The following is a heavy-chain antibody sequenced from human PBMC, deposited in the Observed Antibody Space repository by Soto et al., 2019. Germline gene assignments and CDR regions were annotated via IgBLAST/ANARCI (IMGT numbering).Heavy chain of an antibody. CDR3: ARAQAGYSSGWPAGY. CDR2: INAGNGNT. CDR1: GYTFTSYA. J-gene: IGHJ4*02. V-gene: IGHV1-3*01. Sequence: ASVKVSCKASGYTFTSYAMHWVRQAPGQRLEWMGWINAGNGNTKYSQKFQGRVTITRETSARTAYMELSSLRSEDTAVYYCARAQAGYSSGWPAGYWGQGTLVTVSS. D-gene: IGHD6-19*01.